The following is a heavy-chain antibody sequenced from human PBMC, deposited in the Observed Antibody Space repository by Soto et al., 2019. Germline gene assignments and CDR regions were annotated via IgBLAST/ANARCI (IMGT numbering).Heavy chain of an antibody. J-gene: IGHJ4*02. Sequence: LSLTCAVYGGSFSGYYWSWIRQPPGKGLEWIGEINHSGSTNYNPSLKSRVTISVDTSKNQFSLKLSSVTAADTAVYSCARSPWIQLWPLDYWGQGTLVTVSS. D-gene: IGHD5-18*01. V-gene: IGHV4-34*01. CDR2: INHSGST. CDR1: GGSFSGYY. CDR3: ARSPWIQLWPLDY.